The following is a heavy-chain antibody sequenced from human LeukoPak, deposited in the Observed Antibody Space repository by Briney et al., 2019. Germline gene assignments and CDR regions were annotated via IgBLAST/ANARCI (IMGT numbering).Heavy chain of an antibody. V-gene: IGHV3-48*03. Sequence: GGSLRLSCAASGFTFSSYEMNWVRQAPGKGLEWVSYISDSGSIIYYADSVKGRFTISRDNAKNSLSLQMHNLRDEDTAVYYCARGGATHAAFDIWGQGTVVTVSS. CDR3: ARGGATHAAFDI. CDR1: GFTFSSYE. J-gene: IGHJ3*02. CDR2: ISDSGSII.